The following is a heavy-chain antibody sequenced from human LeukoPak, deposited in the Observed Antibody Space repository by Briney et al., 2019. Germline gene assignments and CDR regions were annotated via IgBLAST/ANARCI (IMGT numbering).Heavy chain of an antibody. J-gene: IGHJ4*02. D-gene: IGHD1-26*01. CDR2: VDGGGGGT. V-gene: IGHV3-23*01. Sequence: GGSLRLSCAASGFTLSSYAMTWVRQAPGRGLEWVSSVDGGGGGTYYADSVKGRFTISRDNSKNMVYLQMNSLRAEDTAVYYCTRRAGGSLYDLDNWGQGTLVTVSS. CDR3: TRRAGGSLYDLDN. CDR1: GFTLSSYA.